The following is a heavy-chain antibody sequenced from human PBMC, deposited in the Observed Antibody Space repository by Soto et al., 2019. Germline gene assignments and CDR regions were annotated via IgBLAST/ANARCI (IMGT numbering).Heavy chain of an antibody. CDR1: GFTFSSYS. CDR2: ISSSSSYI. V-gene: IGHV3-21*01. J-gene: IGHJ4*02. CDR3: ARDLYGTDSSTIF. Sequence: GGSLRLSCAASGFTFSSYSMNWVRQAPGKGLEWVSSISSSSSYIYYADSVKGRFTISRDNAKNSLYLQMNSLRAEDTAVYYCARDLYGTDSSTIFWGQGTLVTVSS. D-gene: IGHD2-2*01.